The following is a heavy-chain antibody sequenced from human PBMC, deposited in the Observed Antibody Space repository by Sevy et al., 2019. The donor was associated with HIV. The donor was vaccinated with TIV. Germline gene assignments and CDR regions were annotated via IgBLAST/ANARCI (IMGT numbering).Heavy chain of an antibody. J-gene: IGHJ4*02. CDR3: ARPGGDL. Sequence: SETLSLTCAVYVDSFNGHYWSWIRQPPGKGLEWIGEINHSGSANYNPSLKSRVTMSVDTSKNQFSLRLSSVTAADTAVYYCARPGGDLWGRGTLVTVSS. CDR1: VDSFNGHY. CDR2: INHSGSA. D-gene: IGHD3-16*01. V-gene: IGHV4-34*01.